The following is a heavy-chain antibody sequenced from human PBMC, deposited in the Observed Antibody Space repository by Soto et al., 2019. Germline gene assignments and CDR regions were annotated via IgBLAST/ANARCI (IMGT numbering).Heavy chain of an antibody. CDR2: IIPIFGTA. J-gene: IGHJ6*02. V-gene: IGHV1-69*13. D-gene: IGHD3-3*01. Sequence: ASVKVSCKASGGTFSSYAISWVRQAPGQGLEWMGGIIPIFGTANYAQKFQGRVTITADESTSTAYMELSSLRSADPAVYYCARGIFGVVIPGFYGMDVWGQGTTVTVSS. CDR1: GGTFSSYA. CDR3: ARGIFGVVIPGFYGMDV.